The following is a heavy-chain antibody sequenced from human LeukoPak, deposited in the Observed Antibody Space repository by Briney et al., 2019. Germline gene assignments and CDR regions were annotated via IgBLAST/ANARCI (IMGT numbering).Heavy chain of an antibody. V-gene: IGHV1-69*01. CDR1: GGTFSSYP. J-gene: IGHJ5*02. D-gene: IGHD3-22*01. CDR3: AREGTTAYYYDSSGHQGWFDP. Sequence: SVKVSCKASGGTFSSYPFTWVRQAPGQGLEWMGGIIPIFGTANYAQKFQGRVTITADESTSTAYMELSSLRSEDTAVYYCAREGTTAYYYDSSGHQGWFDPWGQGTLVTVSS. CDR2: IIPIFGTA.